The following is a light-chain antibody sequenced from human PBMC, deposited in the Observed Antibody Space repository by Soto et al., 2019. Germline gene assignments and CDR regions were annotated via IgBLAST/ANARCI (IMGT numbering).Light chain of an antibody. Sequence: SYVLTQPPSVSVAPGQTARIVCGGDNIGGQTVQWYQQKPGQAPVLVVYDDRDRPSGIPERLAGSKSGNRATLTISKVEDGDEADYYCQVWDKSSDQYVFGSGTKVTVL. CDR3: QVWDKSSDQYV. V-gene: IGLV3-21*02. CDR2: DDR. J-gene: IGLJ1*01. CDR1: NIGGQT.